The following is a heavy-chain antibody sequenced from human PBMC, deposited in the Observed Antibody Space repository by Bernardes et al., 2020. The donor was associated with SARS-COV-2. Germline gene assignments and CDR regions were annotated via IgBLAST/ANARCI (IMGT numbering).Heavy chain of an antibody. D-gene: IGHD3-16*01. CDR2: IYWDDDK. CDR3: ARWFGMITRAWFDP. J-gene: IGHJ5*02. V-gene: IGHV2-5*02. CDR1: GFSLSTSGLG. Sequence: SGPTLVKPTQTLTLTCTFSGFSLSTSGLGVGWIRQPPGKALEWLALIYWDDDKRYSPSLKSRLTITKDTSKNQVVLKMTNMDPVDTATYYCARWFGMITRAWFDPWGQGILVTVSS.